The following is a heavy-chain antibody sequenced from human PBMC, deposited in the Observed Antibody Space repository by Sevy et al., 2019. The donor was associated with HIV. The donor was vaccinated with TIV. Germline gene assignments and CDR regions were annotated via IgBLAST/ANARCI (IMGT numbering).Heavy chain of an antibody. CDR1: GFTFSSYE. CDR3: VRDLPPSATTVAHFDY. V-gene: IGHV3-48*03. D-gene: IGHD4-17*01. Sequence: GGSLRLSCAASGFTFSSYEMNWVRQAPGEGPEWVSSITSSAANKYYSDPVKGRFTISRDNAKNSLFLQMNSLRAEDMAVYYCVRDLPPSATTVAHFDYWGQGTLVTVSS. J-gene: IGHJ4*02. CDR2: ITSSAANK.